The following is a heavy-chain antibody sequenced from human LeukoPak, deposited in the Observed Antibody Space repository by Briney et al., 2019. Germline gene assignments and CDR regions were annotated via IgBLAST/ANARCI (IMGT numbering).Heavy chain of an antibody. CDR1: GFTFSSYA. Sequence: PGGSLRLSCAASGFTFSSYAMGWVRQAPGKRLEWVSAISGSGGSTYYADSVKGRFTISRDNSKNTLYLQMNSLRAEDTAVYYCAKRSMVVAATPFDYWGQGTLVTVSS. D-gene: IGHD2-15*01. CDR3: AKRSMVVAATPFDY. V-gene: IGHV3-23*01. CDR2: ISGSGGST. J-gene: IGHJ4*02.